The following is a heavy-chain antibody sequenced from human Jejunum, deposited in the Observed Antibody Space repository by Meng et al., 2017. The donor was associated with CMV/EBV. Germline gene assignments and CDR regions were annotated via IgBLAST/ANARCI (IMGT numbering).Heavy chain of an antibody. CDR1: GSTCTEYN. CDR3: AKKRSVVGEVFFDP. V-gene: IGHV1-8*03. D-gene: IGHD3-10*01. J-gene: IGHJ5*02. CDR2: MTPVIDTT. Sequence: GSTCTEYNTVWWRQAAKGGHGWVAYMTPVIDTTNEDQKFQGSIIVTRDSSRETAYMKLSRLTSEDAAVYCCAKKRSVVGEVFFDPWGQGTLVTVSS.